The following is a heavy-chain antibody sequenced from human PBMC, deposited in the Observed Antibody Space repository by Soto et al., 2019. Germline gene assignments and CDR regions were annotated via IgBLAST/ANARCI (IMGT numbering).Heavy chain of an antibody. Sequence: ASVKVSCKASGYTFTSYDINWVRQATGQGLEWMGWMNPNSGNTGYAQKFQGRVTMTRNTSISTAYMELSSLRSEDTAVYYCAXFRTYYYGSGSYSRFDPWGQGTLVTVSS. CDR3: AXFRTYYYGSGSYSRFDP. CDR2: MNPNSGNT. J-gene: IGHJ5*02. CDR1: GYTFTSYD. D-gene: IGHD3-10*01. V-gene: IGHV1-8*01.